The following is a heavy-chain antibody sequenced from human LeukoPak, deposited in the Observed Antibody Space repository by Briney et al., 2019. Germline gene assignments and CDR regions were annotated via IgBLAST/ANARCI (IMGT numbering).Heavy chain of an antibody. D-gene: IGHD3-10*01. J-gene: IGHJ4*02. Sequence: GGSLRLSCAASGFTFSSYAMSWDRQAPGKGLEWVSAISGSGGSTYYADSVKGRFTISRDNSKNTLYLQMNSLRAEDTAVYYCAKNNYYGSGSGNDYWGQGTLVTVSS. CDR2: ISGSGGST. CDR1: GFTFSSYA. V-gene: IGHV3-23*01. CDR3: AKNNYYGSGSGNDY.